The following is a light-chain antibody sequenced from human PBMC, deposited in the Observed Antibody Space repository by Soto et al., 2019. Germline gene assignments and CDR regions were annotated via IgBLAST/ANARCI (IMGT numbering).Light chain of an antibody. CDR1: QSISNY. CDR3: QQSSSTPPGT. Sequence: GDRGTIACRASQSISNYLNWYQEKPGKAPKLLIYTASSLQSGVPSRFSGSGSGTDFTLSISSLQPEDFATYYCQQSSSTPPGTFGQGTKV. CDR2: TAS. V-gene: IGKV1-39*01. J-gene: IGKJ1*01.